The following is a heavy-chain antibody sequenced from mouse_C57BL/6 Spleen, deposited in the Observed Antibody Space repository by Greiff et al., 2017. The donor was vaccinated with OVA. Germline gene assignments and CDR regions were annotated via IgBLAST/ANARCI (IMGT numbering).Heavy chain of an antibody. CDR2: IDPSDSYT. CDR1: GYTFTSYW. D-gene: IGHD1-1*01. Sequence: QVQLQQPGAGLVMPGASVKLSCKASGYTFTSYWMHWVKQRPGQGLEWIGEIDPSDSYTNYNQKFKGKSTLTVDKSSSTAYMQLSSLTSKDSAVYYSARTLITTVAPFAYWGQGTRVTVSA. V-gene: IGHV1-69*01. J-gene: IGHJ3*01. CDR3: ARTLITTVAPFAY.